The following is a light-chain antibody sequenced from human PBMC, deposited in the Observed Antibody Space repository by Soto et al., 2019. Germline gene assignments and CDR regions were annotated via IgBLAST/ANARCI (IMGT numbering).Light chain of an antibody. CDR1: QDISNY. J-gene: IGKJ5*01. V-gene: IGKV1-33*01. Sequence: DIQMTQSPSSLSASVGDRVTITCQASQDISNYLNWYQQKPGKAPKLLIYDASNLETGVPSRFSGSGSGTDFTFNISSLQPEDIATYYCQQYDNLPITFGQGTRLEMK. CDR3: QQYDNLPIT. CDR2: DAS.